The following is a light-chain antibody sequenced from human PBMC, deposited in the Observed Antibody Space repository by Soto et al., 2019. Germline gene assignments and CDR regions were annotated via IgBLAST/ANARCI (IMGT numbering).Light chain of an antibody. V-gene: IGLV2-8*01. J-gene: IGLJ2*01. CDR1: SSDVGGYEY. CDR2: DVT. Sequence: QSALTQPPSASGSPGQSVTISCTGTSSDVGGYEYVSWYQQHPGKAPKLMIYDVTKRPSGVPDRFSGSKSGNTASLTVSGLQAEDEADYYCSSYAGSNIVVFGGGTKLTVL. CDR3: SSYAGSNIVV.